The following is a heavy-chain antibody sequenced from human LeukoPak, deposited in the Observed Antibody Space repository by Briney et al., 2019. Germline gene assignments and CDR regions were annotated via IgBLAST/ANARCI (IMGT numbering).Heavy chain of an antibody. D-gene: IGHD6-13*01. J-gene: IGHJ4*02. CDR2: ISYDGSNK. Sequence: PGGSLRLSCAASGFTFSSYAMHWVRQAPGKGLEWVAVISYDGSNKYYADSVKGRFTISRDNSKNTLYLQMNSLRAEDTAVYYCARVYSSSWGILDYWGQGTLVTVSS. V-gene: IGHV3-30*04. CDR1: GFTFSSYA. CDR3: ARVYSSSWGILDY.